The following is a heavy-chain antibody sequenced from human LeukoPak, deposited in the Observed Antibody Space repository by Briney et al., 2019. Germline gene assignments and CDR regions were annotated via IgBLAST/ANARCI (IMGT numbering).Heavy chain of an antibody. J-gene: IGHJ3*02. D-gene: IGHD4-17*01. CDR1: DDSFSSHY. CDR3: ARDLVTVTKGFDI. Sequence: SETLSLTCAVSDDSFSSHYWTWIRQPPGKGLEWIGYISYIGSTNYNSSLKSRVTISIDTSKNQFSLKLSSVTAADTAVYYCARDLVTVTKGFDIWGQGTMVSVSS. V-gene: IGHV4-59*11. CDR2: ISYIGST.